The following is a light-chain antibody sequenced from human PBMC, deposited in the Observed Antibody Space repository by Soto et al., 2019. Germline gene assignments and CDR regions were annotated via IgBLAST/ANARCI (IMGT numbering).Light chain of an antibody. V-gene: IGLV2-14*03. J-gene: IGLJ1*01. CDR3: SSYTSSNTQV. CDR2: DVS. CDR1: SSDVGGYNF. Sequence: CVLTKPASVSGSPGRWITISCTGTSSDVGGYNFVSWYQQHPGKAPKFLIYDVSNRPSGVSTRFSGSKSGNTASLTISGLQAEDEADYYCSSYTSSNTQVFGTGTKVTVL.